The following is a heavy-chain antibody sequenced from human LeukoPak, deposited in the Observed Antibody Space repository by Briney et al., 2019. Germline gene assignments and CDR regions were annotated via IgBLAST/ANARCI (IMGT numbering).Heavy chain of an antibody. CDR1: GFTFSSYE. V-gene: IGHV3-48*03. D-gene: IGHD1-14*01. CDR3: ANRVPFDY. CDR2: ISASGSTI. Sequence: GESLRPSCAASGFTFSSYEMNWVRQAPRKGLEWVSYISASGSTINYADSVKGRFTISRDNAKNSLSLQMNSLSAEDTAVYYCANRVPFDYWGQGTLVTVSS. J-gene: IGHJ4*02.